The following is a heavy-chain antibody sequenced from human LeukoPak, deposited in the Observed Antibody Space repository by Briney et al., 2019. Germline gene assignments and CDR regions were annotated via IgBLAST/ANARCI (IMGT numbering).Heavy chain of an antibody. CDR2: INPSGGSA. Sequence: ASVKVSCKASGYTFTSYYMHWVRQAPGQGLEWMGIINPSGGSASYAQKFQGRVTMTRDMSTSTVYMELSSLRSEDTAVYYCAREAVPAANDYWGQGTLVTVSS. J-gene: IGHJ4*02. V-gene: IGHV1-46*01. CDR3: AREAVPAANDY. D-gene: IGHD2-2*01. CDR1: GYTFTSYY.